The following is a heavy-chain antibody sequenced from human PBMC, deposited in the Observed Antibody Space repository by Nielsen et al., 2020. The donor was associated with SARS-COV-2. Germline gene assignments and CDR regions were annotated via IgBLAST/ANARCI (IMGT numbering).Heavy chain of an antibody. CDR3: ARDLEIAPDDAFDI. CDR2: ISSSSSYI. Sequence: GESLKISCAASGFTFSSYSMNWVRQAPGKGLEWVSSISSSSSYIYYADSVKGRFTISRDNAKNSLYLQMNSLRAEDTAVYYCARDLEIAPDDAFDIWGQGTMVTVSS. D-gene: IGHD6-13*01. CDR1: GFTFSSYS. V-gene: IGHV3-21*01. J-gene: IGHJ3*02.